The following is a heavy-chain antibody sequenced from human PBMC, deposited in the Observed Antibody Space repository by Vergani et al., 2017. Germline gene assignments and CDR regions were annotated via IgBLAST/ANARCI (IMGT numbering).Heavy chain of an antibody. CDR1: GFTFSTYG. Sequence: QVQLVESGGGVVQPGRSLRLSCAASGFTFSTYGMHWVRQAPGKGLEWVAVIWFDGNNKYYADSVKGRFTISRDNSKNTLYLQMNSLRAEDTAVYYCAVWGRKGVLDAFDIWGQGTMVTVSS. V-gene: IGHV3-33*01. J-gene: IGHJ3*02. D-gene: IGHD7-27*01. CDR2: IWFDGNNK. CDR3: AVWGRKGVLDAFDI.